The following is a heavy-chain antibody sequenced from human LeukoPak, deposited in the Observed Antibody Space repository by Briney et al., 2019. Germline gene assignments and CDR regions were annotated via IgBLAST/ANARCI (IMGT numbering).Heavy chain of an antibody. J-gene: IGHJ4*02. Sequence: PGESLRLSCAASGFTFSSYGMNWVRQAPGKGLEWVSSIETTSSETYADSVKGRFIISRDNVKNSLYLQMNSLRAEDTAVYYCARAYINDWYFDSWGQGTLVTVSS. CDR1: GFTFSSYG. D-gene: IGHD3-9*01. CDR3: ARAYINDWYFDS. V-gene: IGHV3-21*01. CDR2: IETTSSET.